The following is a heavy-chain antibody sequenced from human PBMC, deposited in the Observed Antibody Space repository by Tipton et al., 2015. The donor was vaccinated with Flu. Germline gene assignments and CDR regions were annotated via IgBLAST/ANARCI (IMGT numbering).Heavy chain of an antibody. V-gene: IGHV3-33*01. J-gene: IGHJ6*02. CDR2: IWYDGSNK. CDR3: ARGPGNHYYYYGMDV. CDR1: GFTFSSYG. Sequence: LSLTCAASGFTFSSYGMHWVRQAPGKGLEWVAVIWYDGSNKYYADSVKGRFTISRDNSKNTLYLQMNSLRAEDTAVYYCARGPGNHYYYYGMDVWGQGTTVTVSS.